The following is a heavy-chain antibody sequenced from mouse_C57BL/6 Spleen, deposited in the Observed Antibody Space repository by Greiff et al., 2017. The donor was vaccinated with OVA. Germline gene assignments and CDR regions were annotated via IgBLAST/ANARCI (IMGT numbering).Heavy chain of an antibody. CDR2: IDPANGNT. CDR1: GFNIQNTY. CDR3: ARSGTMDY. J-gene: IGHJ4*01. D-gene: IGHD3-1*01. V-gene: IGHV14-3*01. Sequence: VQLQQSVAELVRPGASVKLSCTASGFNIQNTYMHWVKQRPEQGLEWIGRIDPANGNTKYAPKFQGKATITAYTPSNTAYLQLSSLTSEDTAIYYCARSGTMDYWGQGTSVTVSS.